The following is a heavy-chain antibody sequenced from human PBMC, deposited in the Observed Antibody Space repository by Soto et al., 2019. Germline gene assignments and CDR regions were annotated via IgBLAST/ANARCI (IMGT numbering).Heavy chain of an antibody. CDR3: ARRDYYGSGSYQGDYYMDV. J-gene: IGHJ6*03. D-gene: IGHD3-10*01. CDR2: IKQDGSEK. CDR1: GFTFSSYW. Sequence: GGSLRLSCAASGFTFSSYWMSWVRQASGKGLEWVANIKQDGSEKYYVDSVKGRFTISRDNAKNSLYLQMNSLRAEDTAVYYCARRDYYGSGSYQGDYYMDVWGKGTTVTVSS. V-gene: IGHV3-7*01.